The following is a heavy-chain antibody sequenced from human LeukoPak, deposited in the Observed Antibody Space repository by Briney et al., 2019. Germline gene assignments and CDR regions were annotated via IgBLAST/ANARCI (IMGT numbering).Heavy chain of an antibody. CDR1: GGSIGSYY. Sequence: SETLSPTCTVSGGSIGSYYWSWIRQPPGKGLEWIGYIDYSGTTNYNPSLKSRVTISVDTSKNQFSLKLSSVTAADTAIYYCARGRRYGGRHDAVDIWGQGTMVTVSS. CDR2: IDYSGTT. D-gene: IGHD1-26*01. CDR3: ARGRRYGGRHDAVDI. J-gene: IGHJ3*02. V-gene: IGHV4-59*12.